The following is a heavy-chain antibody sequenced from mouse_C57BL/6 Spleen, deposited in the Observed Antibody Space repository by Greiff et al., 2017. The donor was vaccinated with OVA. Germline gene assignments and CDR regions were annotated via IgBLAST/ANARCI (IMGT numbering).Heavy chain of an antibody. CDR2: IYPSDSET. J-gene: IGHJ3*01. CDR1: GYTFTSYW. Sequence: QVHVKQPGAELVRPGSSVKLSCKASGYTFTSYWMDWVKQRPGQGLEWIGNIYPSDSETHYNQKFKDKATLTVDKSSSTAYMQLSSLTSEDSAVYYCARGEYGYLFAYWGQGTLVTVSA. D-gene: IGHD2-2*01. CDR3: ARGEYGYLFAY. V-gene: IGHV1-61*01.